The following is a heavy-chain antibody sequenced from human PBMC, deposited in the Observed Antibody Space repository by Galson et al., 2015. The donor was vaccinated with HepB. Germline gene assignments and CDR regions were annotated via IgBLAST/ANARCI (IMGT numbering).Heavy chain of an antibody. CDR1: GYTFTDYY. V-gene: IGHV1-2*06. J-gene: IGHJ4*02. CDR2: INPSSGAT. Sequence: SVKVSCKASGYTFTDYYLHWVRQAPGQGLEWMGRINPSSGATNYAQKFQGRVTMTRDTSISTAYMELSRLRSDDTAVYYCAKPYNSNYRFFDYWGQGSLVTVSS. CDR3: AKPYNSNYRFFDY. D-gene: IGHD4-11*01.